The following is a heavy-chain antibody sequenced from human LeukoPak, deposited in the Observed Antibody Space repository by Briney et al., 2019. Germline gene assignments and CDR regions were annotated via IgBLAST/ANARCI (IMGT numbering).Heavy chain of an antibody. J-gene: IGHJ4*02. CDR3: ARVGPTLAFDI. CDR2: INSDGSST. D-gene: IGHD3-3*02. Sequence: GGSLRLSCAASGFTFSSYWMHWVRQAPGKGLVWVSRINSDGSSTSYADSVKGRFTISRDNAKNTLYLQMNSLRAEDTAVYYCARVGPTLAFDIWGQGTLVTVSS. V-gene: IGHV3-74*01. CDR1: GFTFSSYW.